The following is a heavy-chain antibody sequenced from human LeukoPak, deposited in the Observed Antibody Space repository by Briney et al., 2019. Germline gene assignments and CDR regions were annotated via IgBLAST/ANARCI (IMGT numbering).Heavy chain of an antibody. CDR1: GGSFSGYY. J-gene: IGHJ4*02. V-gene: IGHV4-34*01. CDR3: AARYYDFWSRYYTGDY. Sequence: SETLSLTCAVYGGSFSGYYWSWLRQPPERGLEWIGEINHSGSTNYNPSLKSRVTISVDTSKNQFSLKLSTVTAADTAVYYCAARYYDFWSRYYTGDYWGQGTLVTVSS. D-gene: IGHD3-3*01. CDR2: INHSGST.